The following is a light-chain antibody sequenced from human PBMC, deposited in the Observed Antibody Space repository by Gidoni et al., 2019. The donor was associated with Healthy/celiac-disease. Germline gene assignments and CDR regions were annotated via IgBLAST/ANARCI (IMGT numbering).Light chain of an antibody. CDR1: QSVSSY. CDR2: DAS. V-gene: IGKV3-11*01. CDR3: QQRSNWPPHT. Sequence: EIVLTQSPATLSLSPGERATLSCRASQSVSSYLAWYQQKPGQAPRLLIYDASNRATGIPARFSGSGSGTDFTLTISILEPEDFAVYYCQQRSNWPPHTFXXXTKLEIK. J-gene: IGKJ2*01.